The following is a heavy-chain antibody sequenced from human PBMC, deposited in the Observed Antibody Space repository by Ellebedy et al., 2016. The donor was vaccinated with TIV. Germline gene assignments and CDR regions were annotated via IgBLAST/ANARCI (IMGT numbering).Heavy chain of an antibody. CDR1: GFTFSRYA. Sequence: GRSLRLSCAASGFTFSRYAMSWVRQAPGKGLEWVSAIGGSGHTTDYTDSVKGRFTISRDNSKNTLSLQMNNLRAEDTAVYYCAKDPITIFGVVWIYWGQGTLVTVSS. CDR3: AKDPITIFGVVWIY. CDR2: IGGSGHTT. V-gene: IGHV3-23*01. D-gene: IGHD3-3*01. J-gene: IGHJ4*02.